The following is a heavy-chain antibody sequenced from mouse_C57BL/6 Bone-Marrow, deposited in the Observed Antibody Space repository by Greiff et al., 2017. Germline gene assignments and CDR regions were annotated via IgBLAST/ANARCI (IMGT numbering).Heavy chain of an antibody. J-gene: IGHJ4*01. CDR2: IYPGSGNT. V-gene: IGHV1-84*01. D-gene: IGHD1-1*01. CDR3: ARLGYYGSRSYYAMDY. Sequence: SGPELVKPGASVKISCKASGYTFTDYYINWVKHRPGQGLEWIGWIYPGSGNTKYNEKFKGKATLTVDTSSSTAYMQLSSLTSEDSAVYFCARLGYYGSRSYYAMDYWGQGTSVTVSS. CDR1: GYTFTDYY.